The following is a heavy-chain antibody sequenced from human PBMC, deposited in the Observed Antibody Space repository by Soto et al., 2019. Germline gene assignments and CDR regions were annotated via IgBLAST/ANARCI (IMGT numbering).Heavy chain of an antibody. J-gene: IGHJ6*02. CDR3: ARNRGRGYGMDV. V-gene: IGHV3-11*01. CDR1: EFTFSDYY. CDR2: ISSSGSTI. D-gene: IGHD3-10*01. Sequence: PGGSLRLSCAASEFTFSDYYMSWIRQAPGKGLEWVSYISSSGSTIYYADSVQGRFTVSRDNAKNSLYLRMNSLRAEDTAVYYCARNRGRGYGMDVWGQGTTVTVSS.